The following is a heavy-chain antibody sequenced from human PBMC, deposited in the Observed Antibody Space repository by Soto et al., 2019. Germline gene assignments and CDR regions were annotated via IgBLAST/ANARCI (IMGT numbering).Heavy chain of an antibody. J-gene: IGHJ4*02. Sequence: LSLTCTVSGGSISSGGYYWSWIRQHPGKGLEWIGYIYYSGSTYYNPSLKSRVTISVDTSKNQFSLKLSSVTAADTAVYYCARGLGFLEWLWFDYWGQGTLVTVS. CDR1: GGSISSGGYY. CDR3: ARGLGFLEWLWFDY. V-gene: IGHV4-31*03. D-gene: IGHD3-3*01. CDR2: IYYSGST.